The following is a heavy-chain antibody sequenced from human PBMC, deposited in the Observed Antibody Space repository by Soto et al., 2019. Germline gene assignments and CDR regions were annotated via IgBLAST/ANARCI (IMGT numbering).Heavy chain of an antibody. D-gene: IGHD3-22*01. Sequence: SETLSLTCTVSGGSISSYYWSWIRQPPGKGLEWIGYIYYSGSTNYNPSLKSRVTISVDTSKNQFSLKLSSVTAADTAVYYCAGGDSSGYYYGYWGQGTLVTVSS. CDR1: GGSISSYY. CDR2: IYYSGST. CDR3: AGGDSSGYYYGY. J-gene: IGHJ4*02. V-gene: IGHV4-59*08.